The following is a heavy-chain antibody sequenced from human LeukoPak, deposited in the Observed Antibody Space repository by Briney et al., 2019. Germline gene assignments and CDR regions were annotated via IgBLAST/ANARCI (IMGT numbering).Heavy chain of an antibody. CDR3: ARGGTVTTGDY. D-gene: IGHD4-17*01. V-gene: IGHV4-59*01. J-gene: IGHJ4*02. CDR2: IYYSGST. Sequence: SETLSLTCTVSGGSISSYYWSWIRQPPGKGLEWIGYIYYSGSTNYNPSLKSRVTISVDTSKNQFSLKLSSVTAAGTAVYYCARGGTVTTGDYWGQGTLVTVSS. CDR1: GGSISSYY.